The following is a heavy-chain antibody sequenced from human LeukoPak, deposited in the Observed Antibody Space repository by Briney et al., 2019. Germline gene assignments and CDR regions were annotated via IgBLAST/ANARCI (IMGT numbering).Heavy chain of an antibody. J-gene: IGHJ4*02. D-gene: IGHD5-18*01. CDR1: GFTFSSYA. CDR2: ISGSGGST. Sequence: TGGSLRLSCAASGFTFSSYAMSWVRQAPGKGLEWVSAISGSGGSTYYADSVKGRFTISRDNPKNTLYLQMNSLRAEDTAVYYCARDRGYSYGYFDYWGQGTLVTVSS. V-gene: IGHV3-23*01. CDR3: ARDRGYSYGYFDY.